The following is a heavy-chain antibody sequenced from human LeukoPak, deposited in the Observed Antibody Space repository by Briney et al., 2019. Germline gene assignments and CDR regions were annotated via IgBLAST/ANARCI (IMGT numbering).Heavy chain of an antibody. D-gene: IGHD5-24*01. CDR3: AKDIQLST. Sequence: PGGSLRLSCAVSGFTFRDAAMTWVRQAPGKGLEWLSLISSSGNNAYYADSVKGRFTISRDNSKNTLSLQMNSLRVEDTAIYYCAKDIQLSTWGLGTMVTVSS. V-gene: IGHV3-23*01. CDR2: ISSSGNNA. J-gene: IGHJ3*01. CDR1: GFTFRDAA.